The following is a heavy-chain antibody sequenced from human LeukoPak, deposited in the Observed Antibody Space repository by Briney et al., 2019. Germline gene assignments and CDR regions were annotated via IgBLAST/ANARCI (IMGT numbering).Heavy chain of an antibody. V-gene: IGHV1-69*13. CDR2: IITIFGTA. Sequence: GASVKLSCKATGGTGSNYAISWVRLPPPPGIERVGMIITIFGTANYAQKFQGRVTITADESTSTAYMELSSLRSEDTAVYYCARVEAARYYSYMDVWGKGTTVTVAS. CDR1: GGTGSNYA. D-gene: IGHD6-6*01. CDR3: ARVEAARYYSYMDV. J-gene: IGHJ6*03.